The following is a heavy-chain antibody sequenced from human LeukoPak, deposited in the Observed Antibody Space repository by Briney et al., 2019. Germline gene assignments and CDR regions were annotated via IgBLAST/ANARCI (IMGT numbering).Heavy chain of an antibody. CDR2: IYYSGTT. CDR1: GASISSSSHS. CDR3: ANSQVYGDYDVGFDY. Sequence: TPSETLSLTCNISGASISSSSHSWGWIRQPPGKGLEWIANIYYSGTTYYNPSLKSRVTISVDTSKNQFSLKLRSVAAADTALYFCANSQVYGDYDVGFDYWGQRTLDTVSS. V-gene: IGHV4-39*07. D-gene: IGHD4-17*01. J-gene: IGHJ4*02.